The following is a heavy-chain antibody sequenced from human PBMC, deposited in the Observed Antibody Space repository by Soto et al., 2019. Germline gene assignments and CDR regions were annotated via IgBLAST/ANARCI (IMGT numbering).Heavy chain of an antibody. V-gene: IGHV3-9*01. J-gene: IGHJ4*02. CDR2: ISWNSGSI. Sequence: EVQLVESGGGLVQPGRSLRLSCAASGFTFDDYAMHWVRQAPGKGLEWVSGISWNSGSIGYADSVKGRFTISRDNAKNYLYLQRNRLRAEDTALYYCAKDCGLWYGSVSYFYFDHWGQGTLVTVSS. CDR1: GFTFDDYA. CDR3: AKDCGLWYGSVSYFYFDH. D-gene: IGHD3-10*01.